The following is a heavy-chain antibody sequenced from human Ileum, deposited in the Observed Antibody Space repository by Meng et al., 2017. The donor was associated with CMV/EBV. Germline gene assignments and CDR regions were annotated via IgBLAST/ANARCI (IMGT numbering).Heavy chain of an antibody. Sequence: QVQLQESGPLLVKPSAALSLTCTVSGGSIYTYHWSWIRQPAGKGQEWIGRISTSGDTDYNPSLKSRITMSVDTSKDQLSLNLNSVTAADTALYYCARSVAGTRGVFDYWGQGALVTVSS. J-gene: IGHJ4*02. CDR3: ARSVAGTRGVFDY. CDR2: ISTSGDT. CDR1: GGSIYTYH. V-gene: IGHV4-4*07.